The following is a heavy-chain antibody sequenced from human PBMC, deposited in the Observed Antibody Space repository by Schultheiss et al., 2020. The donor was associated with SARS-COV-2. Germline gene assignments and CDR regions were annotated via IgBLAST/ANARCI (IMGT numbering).Heavy chain of an antibody. CDR1: GGSISSSSYY. Sequence: SETLSLTCTVSGGSISSSSYYWSWIRQPPGKGLEWIGRIYTSGSTNYNPSLKSRVTISVDTSKNQFSLKLSSVTAADTAVYYCARGRDTANYGMDVWGQGTTVTVSS. CDR3: ARGRDTANYGMDV. D-gene: IGHD5-18*01. V-gene: IGHV4-61*02. CDR2: IYTSGST. J-gene: IGHJ6*02.